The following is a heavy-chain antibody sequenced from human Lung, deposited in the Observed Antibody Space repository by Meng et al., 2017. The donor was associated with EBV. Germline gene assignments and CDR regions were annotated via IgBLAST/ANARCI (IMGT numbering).Heavy chain of an antibody. Sequence: QGQLQQVGAGVLKPSETLSLTCAVYGGSFSGYYWSWIRQPPGKGLEWIGEINHSGSTNYSPSLKSRVTISVDTSKNQFSLKLSSVTAADTAVYYCARALFDYYDSSGYYDYWGQGTLVTVSS. J-gene: IGHJ4*02. D-gene: IGHD3-22*01. CDR1: GGSFSGYY. V-gene: IGHV4-34*01. CDR3: ARALFDYYDSSGYYDY. CDR2: INHSGST.